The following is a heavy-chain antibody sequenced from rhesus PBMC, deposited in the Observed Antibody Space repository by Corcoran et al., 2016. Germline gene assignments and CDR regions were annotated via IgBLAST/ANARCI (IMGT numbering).Heavy chain of an antibody. J-gene: IGHJ4*01. CDR1: GVSISSHW. D-gene: IGHD1-44*02. Sequence: QVQLQESGPRLVKPSETLSLTCDVSGVSISSHWWSWVRQPPGKGLEWMGEIPANRVNTSSNPSLQSRLYITKCASKNQFSLKLGSVTAADTAVYDCARESGEGYWGQGVLVTVSS. V-gene: IGHV4-80*01. CDR2: IPANRVNT. CDR3: ARESGEGY.